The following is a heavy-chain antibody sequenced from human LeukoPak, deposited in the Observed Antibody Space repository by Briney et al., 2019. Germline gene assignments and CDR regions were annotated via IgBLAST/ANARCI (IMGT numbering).Heavy chain of an antibody. Sequence: GRSLRLSCAASGFTFSSYAMHWVRQAPGKGLEWVAVISYDGSNKYYADSVKGRFTISRDNSKNTLYLQMNSLRAEDTAVYYCAKGGSGYKYLLDYWGQGTLVTVSS. CDR1: GFTFSSYA. J-gene: IGHJ4*02. CDR3: AKGGSGYKYLLDY. D-gene: IGHD3-22*01. CDR2: ISYDGSNK. V-gene: IGHV3-30-3*01.